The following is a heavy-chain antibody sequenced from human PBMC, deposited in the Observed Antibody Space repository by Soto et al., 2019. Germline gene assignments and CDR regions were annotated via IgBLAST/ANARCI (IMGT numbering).Heavy chain of an antibody. CDR1: GYTFTSYD. Sequence: ASVKVSCKASGYTFTSYDINWVRQATGQGLEWMGWMNPNSGNTGYAQKFQGRVTMTRNTSISTAYMELSSLRSEDTAVYYCARDVAVAGWPFDYWGQGTLVTVSS. D-gene: IGHD6-19*01. V-gene: IGHV1-8*01. CDR2: MNPNSGNT. J-gene: IGHJ4*02. CDR3: ARDVAVAGWPFDY.